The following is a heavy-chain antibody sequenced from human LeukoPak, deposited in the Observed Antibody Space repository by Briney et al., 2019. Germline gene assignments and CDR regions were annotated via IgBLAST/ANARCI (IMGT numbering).Heavy chain of an antibody. CDR1: GFTFSSYS. J-gene: IGHJ4*02. Sequence: RGSLRLSCAASGFTFSSYSMNWVRQAPGKGLEWVSYISSSSSTIYYADSVKGRFTISRDNAKNSLYLQMNSLRAEDTAVYYCARDSGYYYDSSGDWGQGTLVTVSS. CDR2: ISSSSSTI. D-gene: IGHD3-22*01. V-gene: IGHV3-48*01. CDR3: ARDSGYYYDSSGD.